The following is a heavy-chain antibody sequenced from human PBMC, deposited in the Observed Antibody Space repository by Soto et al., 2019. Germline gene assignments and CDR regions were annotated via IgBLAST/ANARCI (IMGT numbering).Heavy chain of an antibody. V-gene: IGHV1-2*04. Sequence: GASVKVSCKASGYTFTGYYMHWVRQAPGQGLEWMGWINPNSGGTNYAQKFQGWVTMTRDTSISTAYMELSRLRSDDTAVYYCARDLDYGGNSEASDVWGQGTMVTVSS. CDR3: ARDLDYGGNSEASDV. CDR1: GYTFTGYY. CDR2: INPNSGGT. D-gene: IGHD4-17*01. J-gene: IGHJ3*01.